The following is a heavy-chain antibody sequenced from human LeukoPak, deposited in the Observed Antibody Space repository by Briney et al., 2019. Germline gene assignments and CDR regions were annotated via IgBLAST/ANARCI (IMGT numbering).Heavy chain of an antibody. Sequence: GASVKVSCKASGYTFTGYYMHWVRQAPGQGLEWMGWINPNSGGTNYAQKFQGWVTMTRDTSISTAYMELSRLRSDDTAVYYCARELDVRGVTLTYYYYYGMDVWGQGTTVTVSS. CDR3: ARELDVRGVTLTYYYYYGMDV. D-gene: IGHD3-10*02. CDR2: INPNSGGT. CDR1: GYTFTGYY. V-gene: IGHV1-2*04. J-gene: IGHJ6*02.